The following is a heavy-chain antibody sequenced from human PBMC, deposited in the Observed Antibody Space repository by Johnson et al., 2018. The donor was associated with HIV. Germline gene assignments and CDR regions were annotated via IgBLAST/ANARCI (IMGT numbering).Heavy chain of an antibody. V-gene: IGHV3-30*04. CDR3: AKALGWELSI. Sequence: QVQLVESGGGVVQPGRSLRLSCAASGFTFSSYAMHWVRQAPGKGLEWVAVISYDGSNKYYADSVKGRFTISRDKSKNTLYLQMNSLRAEDTAVYYCAKALGWELSIWGQGTMVTVSS. D-gene: IGHD1-26*01. CDR1: GFTFSSYA. J-gene: IGHJ3*02. CDR2: ISYDGSNK.